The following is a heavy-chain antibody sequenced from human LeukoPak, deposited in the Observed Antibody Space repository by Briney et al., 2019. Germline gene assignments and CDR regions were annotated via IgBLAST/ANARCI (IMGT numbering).Heavy chain of an antibody. CDR2: SKRSGST. V-gene: IGHV4-4*02. D-gene: IGHD1-14*01. CDR3: AREVVGGFNPGAY. CDR1: PDSTTSNF. J-gene: IGHJ4*02. Sequence: SETLSLTCTVSPDSTTSNFWRWVREPPGKGLEWIGESKRSGSTNYNPSLQSRVTISIDRSKNQIALELSSVIAADTAVYYCAREVVGGFNPGAYWGQGTLVTVSS.